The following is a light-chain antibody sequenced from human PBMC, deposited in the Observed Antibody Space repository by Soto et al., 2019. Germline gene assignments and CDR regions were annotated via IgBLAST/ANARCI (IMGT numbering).Light chain of an antibody. CDR2: DNN. CDR3: GTWDSSLSAVV. Sequence: QSVLTQPPSVSAARGQKVTISCSGSSYNIENNYVSWYQQLPGTAPKLLIYDNNKRPSGIPDRFSGYKSGTSATLGITGLQTGDEADYYCGTWDSSLSAVVFGGWTKLTVL. CDR1: SYNIENNY. V-gene: IGLV1-51*01. J-gene: IGLJ2*01.